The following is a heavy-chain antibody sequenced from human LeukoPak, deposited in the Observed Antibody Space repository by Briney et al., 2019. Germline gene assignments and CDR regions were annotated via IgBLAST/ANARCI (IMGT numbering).Heavy chain of an antibody. CDR1: GFTFSSYW. Sequence: GGSLRLSCAASGFTFSSYWMSWVRQAPGKGREWVANIKQDGSEKYYVDSVKGRFTISRDNAKNSLYLQMNSLRGEDTAVYYCARDAGYDYVWGSYRLLDYYFDYWGQGTLVTVSS. D-gene: IGHD3-16*02. V-gene: IGHV3-7*01. CDR3: ARDAGYDYVWGSYRLLDYYFDY. CDR2: IKQDGSEK. J-gene: IGHJ4*02.